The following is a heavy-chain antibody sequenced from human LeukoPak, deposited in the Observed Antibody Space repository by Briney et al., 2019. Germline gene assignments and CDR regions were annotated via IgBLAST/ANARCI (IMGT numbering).Heavy chain of an antibody. CDR2: ISGSSTTI. CDR1: GFTFSGYS. D-gene: IGHD6-19*01. V-gene: IGHV3-48*01. J-gene: IGHJ4*02. CDR3: AKERSAGWPFDY. Sequence: SGGPLRLSCAASGFTFSGYSMNWVRQAPGKGLEWVSYISGSSTTIYYADSVKGRFTISRDNSKNTLYLQMNSLRAEDTAIYYCAKERSAGWPFDYWGQGTLVTVSS.